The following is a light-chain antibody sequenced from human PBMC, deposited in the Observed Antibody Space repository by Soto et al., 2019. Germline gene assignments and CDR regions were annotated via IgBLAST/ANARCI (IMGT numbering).Light chain of an antibody. CDR1: QTIGNY. CDR2: STS. J-gene: IGKJ2*01. Sequence: DIQMTQSPASLSASVGDRVTVTCRASQTIGNYLNWYQQKPGAAPGLLIYSTSALESGVPSRFSGRKLGADYTLTISSLQPADFAIYYCQQTFRTPHTFGQGTKLDIK. CDR3: QQTFRTPHT. V-gene: IGKV1-39*01.